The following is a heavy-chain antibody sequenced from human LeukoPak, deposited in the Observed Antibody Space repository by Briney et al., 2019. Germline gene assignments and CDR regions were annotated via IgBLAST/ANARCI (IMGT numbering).Heavy chain of an antibody. J-gene: IGHJ5*02. CDR3: ARFGIVGATSLWPGHRNNWFDP. D-gene: IGHD1-26*01. Sequence: GASVKVSCKASGGTFSSYAISWVRQAPGQGLEWMGRIIPILGIANYAQKFQGRVTITADKSTSTAYMELSSLRSEDTAVYYCARFGIVGATSLWPGHRNNWFDPWGQGTLVTVSS. V-gene: IGHV1-69*04. CDR1: GGTFSSYA. CDR2: IIPILGIA.